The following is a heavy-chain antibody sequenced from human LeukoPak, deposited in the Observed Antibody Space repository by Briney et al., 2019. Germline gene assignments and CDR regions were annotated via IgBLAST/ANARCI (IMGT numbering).Heavy chain of an antibody. V-gene: IGHV3-74*01. D-gene: IGHD1-14*01. CDR3: GRVVTTSED. J-gene: IGHJ4*02. CDR1: GFTFSSYW. CDR2: INSDGSST. Sequence: GGSLRLSCAASGFTFSSYWMHWVRQAPGKGPVWVSRINSDGSSTDYADSVKGRSTISRDNAKNTLYLQMNSLRAEDTAIYYCGRVVTTSEDWGQGILVTVST.